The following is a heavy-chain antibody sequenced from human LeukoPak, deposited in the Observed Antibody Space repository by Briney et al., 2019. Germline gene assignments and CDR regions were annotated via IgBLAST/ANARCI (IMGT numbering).Heavy chain of an antibody. CDR2: IKQDGSEK. CDR1: GFTFSSYW. D-gene: IGHD6-19*01. Sequence: GGSLRLSCAASGFTFSSYWMSWVRQAPGKGLEWVANIKQDGSEKYYVDSVKGRCTISTDNAKNSLYLQMNSLRAEDTAVYYCARDQGRVAVAPDYWGQGTLVTVSS. V-gene: IGHV3-7*01. CDR3: ARDQGRVAVAPDY. J-gene: IGHJ4*02.